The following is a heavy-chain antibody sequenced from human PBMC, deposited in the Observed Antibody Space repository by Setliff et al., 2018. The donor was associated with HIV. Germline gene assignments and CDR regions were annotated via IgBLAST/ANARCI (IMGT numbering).Heavy chain of an antibody. CDR2: IYNRGIT. CDR3: ARELLRSWDGSEYSYKPYYFYY. D-gene: IGHD3-10*01. J-gene: IGHJ4*02. V-gene: IGHV4-38-2*02. CDR1: GYAISSGYY. Sequence: PSETLSLTCAVSGYAISSGYYWGWIRRPPGKGLEWIGSIYNRGITYYNPSLKSRVTISVDTSKNQFSLKLSSVTAADTAVYYCARELLRSWDGSEYSYKPYYFYYWGQGTLVTVSS.